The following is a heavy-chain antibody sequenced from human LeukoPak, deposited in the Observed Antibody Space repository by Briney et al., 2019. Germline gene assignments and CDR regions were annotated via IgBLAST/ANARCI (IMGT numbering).Heavy chain of an antibody. CDR1: GGAIISYY. V-gene: IGHV4-4*07. Sequence: PSETLSLTCSVSGGAIISYYWSWIRQPAGEGPEWSGRIFPTGNSDYNPSLKTRVTMSTDLSKKQFSLRLRSVTAADTAVYYCARLKFYDSTGYSPGYYMDVWGKGTAVTVSS. CDR2: IFPTGNS. D-gene: IGHD3-22*01. J-gene: IGHJ6*03. CDR3: ARLKFYDSTGYSPGYYMDV.